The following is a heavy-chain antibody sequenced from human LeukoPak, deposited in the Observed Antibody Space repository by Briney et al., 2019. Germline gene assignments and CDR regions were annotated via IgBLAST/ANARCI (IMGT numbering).Heavy chain of an antibody. CDR3: ARLNAGVTQYGSGSLKYYYGMDV. CDR1: GGSISSYY. V-gene: IGHV4-59*08. CDR2: IYYSGST. Sequence: PSETLSLTCTVSGGSISSYYWSWIRQPPGKGLEWIGYIYYSGSTNYNPSLKSRVTISVDTSKNQFSLKLSSVTAADTAVYYCARLNAGVTQYGSGSLKYYYGMDVWGQGTTVTVSS. J-gene: IGHJ6*02. D-gene: IGHD3-10*01.